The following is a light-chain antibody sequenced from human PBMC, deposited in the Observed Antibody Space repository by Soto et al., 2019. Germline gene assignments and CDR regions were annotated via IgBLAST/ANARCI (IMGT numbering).Light chain of an antibody. V-gene: IGKV1-5*01. CDR2: DAS. CDR3: QQYNSYLYT. CDR1: QSISSW. J-gene: IGKJ2*01. Sequence: DIQMTQSPSTLSASVGDRVTIAFRASQSISSWLAWYQQKPGKAPKLLIYDASSLESGVPSRFSGSGSGTEFTLTISSLQPDDFATYYCQQYNSYLYTFGQGNKVDI.